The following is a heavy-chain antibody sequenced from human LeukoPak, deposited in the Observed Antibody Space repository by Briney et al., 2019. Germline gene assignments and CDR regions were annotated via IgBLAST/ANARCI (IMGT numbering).Heavy chain of an antibody. CDR3: AKGSSLSDEGTFDY. D-gene: IGHD6-13*01. J-gene: IGHJ4*02. CDR1: GFTFDDYT. V-gene: IGHV3-43*01. CDR2: ISWDGGST. Sequence: GGSLRLSCAASGFTFDDYTMHWVGQAPGKGVEWVSLISWDGGSTYYADSVKGRFTISRDNSKNSLYLQMNSLRTEDTALYYCAKGSSLSDEGTFDYWGQGTLVTVSS.